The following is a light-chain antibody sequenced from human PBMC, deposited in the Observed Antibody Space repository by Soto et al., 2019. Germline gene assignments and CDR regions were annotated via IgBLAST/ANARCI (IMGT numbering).Light chain of an antibody. J-gene: IGKJ4*01. CDR3: QQYSTYPLT. CDR2: AAS. Sequence: DIQMTQSPSTLSASIGDRVTITCRASQSITTFLAWYQQKPGKAPQILIYAASKLEPGVPSRLSGGGSGTEFTLTISSLQPDDFATYYCQQYSTYPLTFGGGTRVEIK. V-gene: IGKV1-5*01. CDR1: QSITTF.